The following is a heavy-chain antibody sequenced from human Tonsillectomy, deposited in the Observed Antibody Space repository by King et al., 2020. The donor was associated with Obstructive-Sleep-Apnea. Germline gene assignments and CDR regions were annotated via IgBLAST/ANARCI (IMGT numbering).Heavy chain of an antibody. CDR2: ISHDGSNK. CDR3: ARDERDYGDYEGYFDS. J-gene: IGHJ4*02. D-gene: IGHD4-17*01. Sequence: VQLVESGGGVVQPGRSLRLSCEASGFTFRNYGIHWVRQAPGKGLEWVAVISHDGSNKYYADSVKGRFTISRDNSENTLYLQMNSLRTEDTAVYYCARDERDYGDYEGYFDSWGQGTLVTVSS. V-gene: IGHV3-30-3*01. CDR1: GFTFRNYG.